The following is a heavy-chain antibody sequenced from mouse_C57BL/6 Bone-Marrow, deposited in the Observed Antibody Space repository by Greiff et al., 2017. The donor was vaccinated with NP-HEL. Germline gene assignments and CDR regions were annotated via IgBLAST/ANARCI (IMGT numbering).Heavy chain of an antibody. CDR1: GFNIKDDY. V-gene: IGHV14-4*01. J-gene: IGHJ4*01. D-gene: IGHD1-1*01. CDR3: TTGFYYHYAKDY. CDR2: IDPENGDT. Sequence: VQLKESGAELVRPGASVKLSCTASGFNIKDDYMHWVKQRPEQGLEWIGWIDPENGDTEYASKFQGKATITADTSSNTAYLQLSSLTSEDTDVYYCTTGFYYHYAKDYWGQGTSVTVSS.